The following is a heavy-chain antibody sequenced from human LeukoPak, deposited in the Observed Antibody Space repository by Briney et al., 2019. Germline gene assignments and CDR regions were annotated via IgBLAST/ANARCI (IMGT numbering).Heavy chain of an antibody. CDR3: ARGIPLGI. V-gene: IGHV3-74*01. CDR2: IDSDGIST. D-gene: IGHD3-16*01. Sequence: GGSLRLSCAASGFTLSRYWMYWVRQVPGKGPVWVSHIDSDGISTFYADSVKGRFAISRDNAKNTLYLQMNSLRPEDTAVYYCARGIPLGIWGQGTMVTVSS. CDR1: GFTLSRYW. J-gene: IGHJ3*02.